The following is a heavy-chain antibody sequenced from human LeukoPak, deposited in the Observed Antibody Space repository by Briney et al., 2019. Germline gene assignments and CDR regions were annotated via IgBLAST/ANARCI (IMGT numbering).Heavy chain of an antibody. CDR1: GFAFRSFD. D-gene: IGHD3-10*01. CDR2: LSGSGDTT. CDR3: AKDSTYYYGSGSSRSFDY. V-gene: IGHV3-23*01. Sequence: GGSLRLSCAASGFAFRSFDMSWVRQAPGKGLEWVSSLSGSGDTTYYADSVKGRFTISRDNSNNTLYLQMNSLRAEDTAVYYCAKDSTYYYGSGSSRSFDYWGQGTLVTVSS. J-gene: IGHJ4*02.